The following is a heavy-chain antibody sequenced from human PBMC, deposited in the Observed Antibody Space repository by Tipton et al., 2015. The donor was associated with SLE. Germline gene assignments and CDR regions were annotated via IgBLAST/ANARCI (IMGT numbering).Heavy chain of an antibody. CDR2: IRSKANSYAT. CDR3: TSLTGDYSNYFRWFDP. J-gene: IGHJ5*02. Sequence: SLRLSCAASGFTFSGSAMHWVRQASGKGLEWVGRIRSKANSYATAYAASVKGRFTISRDDSKNTAYLQMNSLKTEDTAVYYCTSLTGDYSNYFRWFDPWGQGTLVTVSS. CDR1: GFTFSGSA. D-gene: IGHD4-11*01. V-gene: IGHV3-73*01.